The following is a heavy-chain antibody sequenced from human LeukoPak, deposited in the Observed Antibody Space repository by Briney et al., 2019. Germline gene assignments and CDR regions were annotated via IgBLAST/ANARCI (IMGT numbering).Heavy chain of an antibody. J-gene: IGHJ4*02. CDR2: ISGYGGST. CDR3: VKDNYGFDY. Sequence: GGSLRLSCSASGFTFSSYSMQWVRQAPGKGLEYVSAISGYGGSTDYADSAKGRFTISRDNSKNTLYLQMSSLRAEDTAVYYCVKDNYGFDYWGQGTLVTVSS. D-gene: IGHD3-10*01. V-gene: IGHV3-64D*06. CDR1: GFTFSSYS.